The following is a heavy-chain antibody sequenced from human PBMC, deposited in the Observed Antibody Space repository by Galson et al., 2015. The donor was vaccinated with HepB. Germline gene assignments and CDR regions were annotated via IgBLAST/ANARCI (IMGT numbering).Heavy chain of an antibody. CDR1: GGTFSSYT. CDR3: ARDSKTLVVAAYVPYYYYGMDV. D-gene: IGHD2-15*01. CDR2: IIPILGIA. V-gene: IGHV1-69*04. Sequence: SVKVSCKASGGTFSSYTISWVRQAPGQGLEWMGRIIPILGIANYAQKFQGRVTITADKSTSTAYMELSSLRSEDTAVYYCARDSKTLVVAAYVPYYYYGMDVWGQGTTVTVSS. J-gene: IGHJ6*02.